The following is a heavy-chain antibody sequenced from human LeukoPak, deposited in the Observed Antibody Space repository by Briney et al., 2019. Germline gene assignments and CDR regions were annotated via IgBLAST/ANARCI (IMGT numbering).Heavy chain of an antibody. CDR1: GFPVSNNY. V-gene: IGHV3-66*02. CDR2: IYNDGRT. D-gene: IGHD2-15*01. J-gene: IGHJ4*02. Sequence: PGGSLRLSCAASGFPVSNNYMSWVRQAPGTGLEWVAVIYNDGRTYSADSVKGRFTISRDNSKNTLYLQMNSLRPEDTAVYFCAREVRGYCNVTPRPLGYWGQGALVPVSS. CDR3: AREVRGYCNVTPRPLGY.